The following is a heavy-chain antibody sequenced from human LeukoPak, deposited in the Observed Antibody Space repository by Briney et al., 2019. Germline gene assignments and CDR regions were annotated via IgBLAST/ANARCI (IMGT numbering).Heavy chain of an antibody. CDR2: IGYDGGNK. D-gene: IGHD5-18*01. Sequence: PGGSLRLSCAASGFTFSSYVMDWVRQAPGKGLEWVSFIGYDGGNKYYGDSVKGRFTISRDNSMNTLYLQMNSLRAEDTALYYCAKSRGYNYDFDALDVWGQGTMVTVSS. J-gene: IGHJ3*01. V-gene: IGHV3-30*02. CDR3: AKSRGYNYDFDALDV. CDR1: GFTFSSYV.